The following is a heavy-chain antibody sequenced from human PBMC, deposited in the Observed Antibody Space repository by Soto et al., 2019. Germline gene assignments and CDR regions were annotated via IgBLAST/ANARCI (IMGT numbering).Heavy chain of an antibody. Sequence: GESLKISCKDSGYSFTRNWIAWVRQMPGKGLELMGIISPGDSDTRYSPSFQGQVTISADKSISTAYLQWNSLKASDTAMYYCARQRLWGTSGYYYFENWGQGTLVTV. J-gene: IGHJ4*02. CDR3: ARQRLWGTSGYYYFEN. D-gene: IGHD3-22*01. V-gene: IGHV5-51*01. CDR2: ISPGDSDT. CDR1: GYSFTRNW.